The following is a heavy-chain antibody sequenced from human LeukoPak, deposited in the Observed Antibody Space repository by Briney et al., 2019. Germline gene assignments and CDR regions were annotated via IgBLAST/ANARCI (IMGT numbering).Heavy chain of an antibody. CDR1: GYTFTSYG. CDR3: ARCGEYNWNPVYYYYYYMDV. Sequence: GASVKVSCKASGYTFTSYGISWVRQAPGQGLEWMGWISAYNGSTNYAQKLQGRVTMTTDTPTSTAYMELRSLRSDDTAVYYCARCGEYNWNPVYYYYYYMDVWGKGTTVTVSS. D-gene: IGHD1-20*01. J-gene: IGHJ6*03. V-gene: IGHV1-18*01. CDR2: ISAYNGST.